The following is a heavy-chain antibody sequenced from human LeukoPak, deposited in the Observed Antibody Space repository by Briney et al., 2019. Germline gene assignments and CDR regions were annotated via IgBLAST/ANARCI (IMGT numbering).Heavy chain of an antibody. V-gene: IGHV3-49*04. CDR2: IRSKAYGGTT. Sequence: GGSLRLSCTASGFTFGDYAMSWVRQAPGKGLEWGGFIRSKAYGGTTEYAASVKGRFTISRDDSKSIAYLQMNSLKTEDTAVYYCTRMGIHGYSYGRIDYWGQGTLVTVSS. D-gene: IGHD5-18*01. CDR1: GFTFGDYA. J-gene: IGHJ4*02. CDR3: TRMGIHGYSYGRIDY.